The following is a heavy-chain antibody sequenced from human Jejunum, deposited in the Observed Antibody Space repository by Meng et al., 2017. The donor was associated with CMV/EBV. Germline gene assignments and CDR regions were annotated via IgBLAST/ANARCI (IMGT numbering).Heavy chain of an antibody. CDR3: APISGSYYNAIFSLDS. CDR2: IDNSGGGT. V-gene: IGHV3-23*01. CDR1: GFTLNNYA. Sequence: SGFTLNNYAMSWVRQATGKGLEWVSTIDNSGGGTYYADSVKGRFTISRDTSKNTLSLQMNGLRAEDTALYYCAPISGSYYNAIFSLDSWGQGTLVTVSS. D-gene: IGHD3-10*01. J-gene: IGHJ4*02.